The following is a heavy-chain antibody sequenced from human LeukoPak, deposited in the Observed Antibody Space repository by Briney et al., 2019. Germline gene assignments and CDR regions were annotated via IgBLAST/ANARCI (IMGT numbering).Heavy chain of an antibody. J-gene: IGHJ5*02. CDR2: IYPGDSDT. CDR3: ARRGGSSWYDNWFDP. Sequence: GESLKISCKGSGYSFTSYWIGWVRQMPGKGLEWMGIIYPGDSDTRYSPSFQGQVTISADKSISTAYLQWSSLKASDTAMYYCARRGGSSWYDNWFDPWGQGTLVTVSS. CDR1: GYSFTSYW. D-gene: IGHD6-13*01. V-gene: IGHV5-51*01.